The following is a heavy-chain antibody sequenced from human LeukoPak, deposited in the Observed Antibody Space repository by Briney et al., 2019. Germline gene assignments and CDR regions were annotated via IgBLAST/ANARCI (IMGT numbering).Heavy chain of an antibody. CDR1: GFTLSSFS. Sequence: PGESLTLSCALSGFTLSSFSTHWVRHAPGRGMEYVSSISSNVGSTYYANSVKGRFTISRDNSKNTLYLQMGNLRDEAMDVYYCARGYLRSIAVAGTRPYYFDYSGQRCLVAV. D-gene: IGHD6-19*01. CDR3: ARGYLRSIAVAGTRPYYFDY. V-gene: IGHV3-64*01. CDR2: ISSNVGST. J-gene: IGHJ4*02.